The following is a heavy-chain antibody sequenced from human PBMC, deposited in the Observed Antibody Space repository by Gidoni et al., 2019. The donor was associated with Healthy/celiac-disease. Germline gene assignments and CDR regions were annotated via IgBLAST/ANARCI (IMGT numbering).Heavy chain of an antibody. CDR1: GFTFSSYG. D-gene: IGHD4-17*01. CDR2: ISYDGSNK. V-gene: IGHV3-30*18. Sequence: QVQLLESGGGVVQPGRSLRLSCAASGFTFSSYGMHWVRQAPGKGLEWVAVISYDGSNKYYADSVKGRFTISRDNSKNTLYLQMNSLRAEDTAVYYCAKGYDYGDYRSDYWGQGTLVTVSS. J-gene: IGHJ4*02. CDR3: AKGYDYGDYRSDY.